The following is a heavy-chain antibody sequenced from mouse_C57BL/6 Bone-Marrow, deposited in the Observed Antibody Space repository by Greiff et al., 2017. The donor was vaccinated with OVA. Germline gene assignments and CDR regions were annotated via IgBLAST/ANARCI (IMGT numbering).Heavy chain of an antibody. D-gene: IGHD2-3*01. CDR2: LYPRSGNT. Sequence: QVHVKQSGAELARPGASVKLSCKASGYTFTSYGISWVKQRTGQGLEWIGELYPRSGNTYYNEKFKGKATLTADKSSSTAYMELRSLTSEDSAVYFCARWGDDGYYYFDYWGQGTTLTVSS. V-gene: IGHV1-81*01. J-gene: IGHJ2*01. CDR1: GYTFTSYG. CDR3: ARWGDDGYYYFDY.